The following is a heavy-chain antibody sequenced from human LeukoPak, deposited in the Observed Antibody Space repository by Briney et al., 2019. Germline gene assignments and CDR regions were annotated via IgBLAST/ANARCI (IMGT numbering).Heavy chain of an antibody. Sequence: PSETLSLTCTVSGASITSNTYFWDWIRQPPGKGLEWIGTISYSKSAYYNTSLKSRVTISVDTSKSQFPLKLRSVTAADTAVYFCARGLVDYELPKGYIDYWGQGTLVTVSS. D-gene: IGHD4-17*01. V-gene: IGHV4-39*06. CDR1: GASITSNTYF. CDR2: ISYSKSA. J-gene: IGHJ4*02. CDR3: ARGLVDYELPKGYIDY.